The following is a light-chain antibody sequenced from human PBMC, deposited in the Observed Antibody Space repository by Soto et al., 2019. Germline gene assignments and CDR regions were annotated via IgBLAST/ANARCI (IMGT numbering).Light chain of an antibody. V-gene: IGKV1-5*03. J-gene: IGKJ3*01. CDR2: KAS. CDR3: QQYNSYPFT. CDR1: QSISNW. Sequence: DIQMTQSPSTLSASVGDRVTITCRASQSISNWLAWFQQKPGKAPKLLIYKASSLQSRVPSRFSGSGSGTEFTLTISSLQPDDFATYYCQQYNSYPFTFGPGTKVDIK.